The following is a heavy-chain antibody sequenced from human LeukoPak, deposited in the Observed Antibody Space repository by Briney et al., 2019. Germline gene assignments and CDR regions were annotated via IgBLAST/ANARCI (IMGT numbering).Heavy chain of an antibody. J-gene: IGHJ5*02. V-gene: IGHV4-34*01. CDR1: GGSFSGYY. CDR3: AGGPVAAAASNWFDP. Sequence: SETLSLTCAVYGGSFSGYYWSWLRQPPGKGLEWIGEINHSGSTNYNPSLKSRVTISVDTSKNQFSLKLSSVTAADTAVYYCAGGPVAAAASNWFDPWGQGTLVTVSS. D-gene: IGHD6-13*01. CDR2: INHSGST.